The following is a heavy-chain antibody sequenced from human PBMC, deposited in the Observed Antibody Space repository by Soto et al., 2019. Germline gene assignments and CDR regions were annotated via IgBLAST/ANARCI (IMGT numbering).Heavy chain of an antibody. CDR3: AKDTVRGVTRGRFDY. J-gene: IGHJ4*02. CDR2: ISYDGSNK. V-gene: IGHV3-30*18. CDR1: GFTFSSYG. Sequence: PGGSLRLSCAASGFTFSSYGMHWVRQAPGKGLEWVAVISYDGSNKYYADSVKGRFTISRDNSKNTLYLQMNSLRAEDTAVYYCAKDTVRGVTRGRFDYWGQGALVTVSS. D-gene: IGHD3-10*01.